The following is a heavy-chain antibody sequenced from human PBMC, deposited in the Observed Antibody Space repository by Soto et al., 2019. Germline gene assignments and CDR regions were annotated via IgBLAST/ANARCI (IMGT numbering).Heavy chain of an antibody. Sequence: ASVKVSCKASGYTFTSYGISWVRQAPGQGLEWMGWISAYNGNTNYAQKLQGRVTMTTDTSTSTAYMELRSLRSDDTAVYYCARDRQPLWAAAGLNDAFDSWGQGTMVTVSS. CDR1: GYTFTSYG. CDR2: ISAYNGNT. D-gene: IGHD6-13*01. J-gene: IGHJ3*02. V-gene: IGHV1-18*01. CDR3: ARDRQPLWAAAGLNDAFDS.